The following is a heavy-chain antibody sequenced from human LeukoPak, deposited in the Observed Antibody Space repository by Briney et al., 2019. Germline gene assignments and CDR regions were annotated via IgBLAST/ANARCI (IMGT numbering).Heavy chain of an antibody. CDR3: AKSRGIGDSSGYYFRTYYFDY. Sequence: GGSLRLSCAASGFTFSSYAMSWVRQAPGKGLEWVSAISGSGGSTYYADSVKGRFTISRDNSRNTLYLQMNSLRAEDSAVYYCAKSRGIGDSSGYYFRTYYFDYWGQGTLVTVSS. CDR2: ISGSGGST. V-gene: IGHV3-23*01. D-gene: IGHD3-22*01. J-gene: IGHJ4*02. CDR1: GFTFSSYA.